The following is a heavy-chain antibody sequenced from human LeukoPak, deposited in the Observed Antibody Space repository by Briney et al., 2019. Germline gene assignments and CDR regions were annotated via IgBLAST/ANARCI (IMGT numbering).Heavy chain of an antibody. V-gene: IGHV4-30-4*07. J-gene: IGHJ4*02. Sequence: MTSETLSLTCAVSGGSISSGGYSWSWIRQPPGKGLEWIGYIYYSGSTYYNPSLKSRVTISVDTSKNQFSLKLSSVTAADTAVYYCARVRGEAAAGPFFDYWGQGTLVTVSS. CDR1: GGSISSGGYS. CDR2: IYYSGST. D-gene: IGHD6-13*01. CDR3: ARVRGEAAAGPFFDY.